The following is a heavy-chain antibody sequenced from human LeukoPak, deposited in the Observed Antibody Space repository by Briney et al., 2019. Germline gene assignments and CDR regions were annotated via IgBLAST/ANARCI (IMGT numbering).Heavy chain of an antibody. CDR3: ARDPQDSSGYYYNAFDI. J-gene: IGHJ3*02. V-gene: IGHV4-61*08. CDR1: GGSISSGGYS. CDR2: IYYSGST. D-gene: IGHD3-22*01. Sequence: SQTLSLTCAVSGGSISSGGYSWSWIRQPPGKGLEWIGYIYYSGSTNYNPSLKSRVTISVDTSKNQFSLKLSSVTAADTAVYYCARDPQDSSGYYYNAFDIWGQGTMVTVSS.